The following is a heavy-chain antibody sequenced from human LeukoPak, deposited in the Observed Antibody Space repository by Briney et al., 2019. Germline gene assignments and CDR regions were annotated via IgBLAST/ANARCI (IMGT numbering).Heavy chain of an antibody. CDR1: AFTFSSFS. CDR3: AREYNSGWKYF. Sequence: GQSLSLSWAVDAFTFSSFSMRWDRPAPGKGLRWVAVISYDERNDVYADSVKGRFTISRDNTKSTLYLQMNSLRAEDTAVYYCAREYNSGWKYFWGQGTLVTVSS. CDR2: ISYDERND. D-gene: IGHD6-19*01. V-gene: IGHV3-30*01. J-gene: IGHJ4*02.